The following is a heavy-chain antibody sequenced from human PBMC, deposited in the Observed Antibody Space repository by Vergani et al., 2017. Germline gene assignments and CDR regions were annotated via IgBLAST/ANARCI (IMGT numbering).Heavy chain of an antibody. J-gene: IGHJ4*02. CDR2: IRYDGSNK. Sequence: QVQLVESGGGVVQPGGSLRLPCAASGFTFSSYGMHWVRQAPGKGLEWVAFIRYDGSNKYYADSVKGRFTISRDNSKNTLYLQMNSLRAEDTAVYYCAKDDLSYSSGYFDYWGQGTLVTVSS. CDR1: GFTFSSYG. V-gene: IGHV3-30*02. D-gene: IGHD3-22*01. CDR3: AKDDLSYSSGYFDY.